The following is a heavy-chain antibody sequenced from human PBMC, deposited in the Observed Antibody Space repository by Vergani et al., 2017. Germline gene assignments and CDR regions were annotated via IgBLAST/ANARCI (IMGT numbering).Heavy chain of an antibody. CDR1: GFTFSNAW. D-gene: IGHD1-26*01. Sequence: EVQLVESGGGLVKPGGSLRLSCAASGFTFSNAWMSWVRQAPGKGLEWVGRIKSKTDGGTTDYAAPVKGRFTTSRDESKNTLYLQMNSLKTEATAVYYCTTEMRGRYPPFDYWGEGTLVTVSS. V-gene: IGHV3-15*01. CDR2: IKSKTDGGTT. J-gene: IGHJ4*02. CDR3: TTEMRGRYPPFDY.